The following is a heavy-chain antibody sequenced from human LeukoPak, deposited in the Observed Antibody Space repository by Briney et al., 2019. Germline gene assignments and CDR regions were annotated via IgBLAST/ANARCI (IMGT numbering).Heavy chain of an antibody. CDR3: AEGAYYYDSSGSGDAFDI. J-gene: IGHJ3*02. V-gene: IGHV1-69*13. CDR1: GGTFSSYA. Sequence: SVKVSCKASGGTFSSYAISWVRQAPGQGLEWMGGIIPIFGTANYAQKFQGRVTITADESTSTAYMELSSLRSEDTAVYYCAEGAYYYDSSGSGDAFDIWGQGTMVTVSS. D-gene: IGHD3-22*01. CDR2: IIPIFGTA.